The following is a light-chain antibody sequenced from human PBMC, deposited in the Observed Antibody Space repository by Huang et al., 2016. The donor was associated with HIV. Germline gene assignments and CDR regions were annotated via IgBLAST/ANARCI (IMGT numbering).Light chain of an antibody. J-gene: IGKJ4*01. CDR3: QQYLSSPVT. Sequence: EVVLTQSPDTLSLSPGERAALSCRASHNISNKFLAWYQQKSGQAPGLLIYGASSRAIGIPDRFSGSGSGTDFTLTISRLEPQDSAMYYCQQYLSSPVTFGGGTNVEIK. CDR2: GAS. CDR1: HNISNKF. V-gene: IGKV3-20*01.